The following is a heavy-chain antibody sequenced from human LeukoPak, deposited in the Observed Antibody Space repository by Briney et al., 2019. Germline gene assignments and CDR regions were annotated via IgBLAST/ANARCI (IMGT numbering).Heavy chain of an antibody. Sequence: ASVEVSCKVSGYTLTELSMHWVRQAPGKGLEWMGGFDPEDGETIYAQKFQGRVTMTEDTSTDTAYMELSSLRSEDTAVYYCATSIAVAVWFDPWGQGTLVTVSS. CDR2: FDPEDGET. J-gene: IGHJ5*02. CDR3: ATSIAVAVWFDP. V-gene: IGHV1-24*01. D-gene: IGHD6-19*01. CDR1: GYTLTELS.